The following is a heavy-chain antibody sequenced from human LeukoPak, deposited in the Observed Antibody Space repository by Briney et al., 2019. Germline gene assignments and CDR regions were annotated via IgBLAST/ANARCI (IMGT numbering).Heavy chain of an antibody. CDR2: ISAYNGNT. Sequence: AAVKVSCKASGYTFTSYGITWVRQAPGQGLEWMGWISAYNGNTKYAQKFQGRVTMTTDTSTSTAYMELRSLRSDDTAVYYCARCPIYLGYFDYWGQGTLVTVSS. D-gene: IGHD5/OR15-5a*01. CDR1: GYTFTSYG. V-gene: IGHV1-18*01. J-gene: IGHJ4*02. CDR3: ARCPIYLGYFDY.